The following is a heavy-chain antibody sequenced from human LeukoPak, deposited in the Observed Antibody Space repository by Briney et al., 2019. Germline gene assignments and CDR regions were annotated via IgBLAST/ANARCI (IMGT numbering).Heavy chain of an antibody. CDR3: ARISYCTNGVCYASAFDI. J-gene: IGHJ3*02. CDR1: GFTFSDYY. V-gene: IGHV4-34*01. Sequence: LRLSCAASGFTFSDYYMSWIRQPPGKGLEWIGEINHSGSTNYNPSLKSRVTISVDTSKNQFSLKLSSVTAADTAVYYCARISYCTNGVCYASAFDIWGQGTMVTVSS. D-gene: IGHD2-8*01. CDR2: INHSGST.